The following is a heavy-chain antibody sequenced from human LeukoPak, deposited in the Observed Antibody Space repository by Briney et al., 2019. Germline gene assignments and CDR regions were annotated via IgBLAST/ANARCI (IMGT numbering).Heavy chain of an antibody. D-gene: IGHD5-24*01. Sequence: GASVKVSCEASGYTFKNYDINWVRQATGQGLEWMGWMNPNSGNTGFAQKFQDRVSMTRDTSINTAYMELTSLRSGDTAVYYCARATPGGLHGYSFDYWRQGTVVTVYS. CDR1: GYTFKNYD. J-gene: IGHJ4*02. CDR3: ARATPGGLHGYSFDY. CDR2: MNPNSGNT. V-gene: IGHV1-8*02.